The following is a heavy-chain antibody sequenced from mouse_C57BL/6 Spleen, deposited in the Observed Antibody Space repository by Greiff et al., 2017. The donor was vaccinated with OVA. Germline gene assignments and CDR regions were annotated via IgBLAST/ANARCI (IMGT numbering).Heavy chain of an antibody. Sequence: VQLQQSGPELVKPGASVKISCKASGYTFTDYYMNWVKQSHGKSLEWIGDINPNNGGTSYNQKFKGKATLTVDKSSSTAYMELRSLTSEDSAVYYCARKRDYENYFDYWGQGTTLTVSS. V-gene: IGHV1-26*01. CDR1: GYTFTDYY. CDR2: INPNNGGT. J-gene: IGHJ2*01. CDR3: ARKRDYENYFDY. D-gene: IGHD2-4*01.